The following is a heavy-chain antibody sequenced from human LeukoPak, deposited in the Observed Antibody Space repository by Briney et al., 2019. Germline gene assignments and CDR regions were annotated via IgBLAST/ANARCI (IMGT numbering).Heavy chain of an antibody. V-gene: IGHV3-7*01. D-gene: IGHD3-16*01. CDR2: IMYDGSQK. CDR3: ARESGGEEYYFDY. CDR1: GFTFSTYW. Sequence: GGSLRLSCAASGFTFSTYWMMWVRQAPGKGLEWVASIMYDGSQKYYVDSVKGRFTVSRDNAKNSLYLQMNSLRAEDTAVYYCARESGGEEYYFDYWGQGTLVTVSS. J-gene: IGHJ4*02.